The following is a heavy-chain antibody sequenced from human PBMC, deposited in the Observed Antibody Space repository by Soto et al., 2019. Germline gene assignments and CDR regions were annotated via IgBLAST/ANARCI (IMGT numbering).Heavy chain of an antibody. V-gene: IGHV1-69*18. J-gene: IGHJ4*02. CDR3: ARSAPDVYFDY. CDR1: GGSFSMYS. CDR2: IIPGFPST. Sequence: QVQLVQSGAEVKKAGSSVRVSCKTSGGSFSMYSIHWVRQAPGQGLEWLGRIIPGFPSTNYALKFQDRVTITADDSTNTAYMELSSLRFDDSALYFCARSAPDVYFDYWGQGTLVTVSS.